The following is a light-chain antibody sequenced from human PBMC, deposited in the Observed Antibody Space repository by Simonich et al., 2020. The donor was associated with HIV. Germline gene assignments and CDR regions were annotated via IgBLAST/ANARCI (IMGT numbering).Light chain of an antibody. V-gene: IGKV3-11*01. Sequence: EIVLTQSPATLSLSPGERATLSCRASQRISNYVSWYQQKPDQAPRLLIYDASNRATGNPARFSGSGSGTDFTLTISSLEPEDFAVYYCQQRSNWPLTFGQGTRLEIK. CDR3: QQRSNWPLT. CDR2: DAS. CDR1: QRISNY. J-gene: IGKJ5*01.